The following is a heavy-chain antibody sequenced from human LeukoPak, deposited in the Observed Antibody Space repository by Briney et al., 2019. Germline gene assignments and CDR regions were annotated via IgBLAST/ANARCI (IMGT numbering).Heavy chain of an antibody. V-gene: IGHV3-30*02. J-gene: IGHJ6*03. CDR1: GFTFSSYG. D-gene: IGHD3-10*01. CDR2: IRYDGSNK. Sequence: PGGSLRLSCAASGFTFSSYGMHWVRQAPGKGLEWVAFIRYDGSNKYYADSVKGRFTISRDNSKNTLYLQMNSLRAEDTAVYYCAKEGITMVRGVIFGNYYYYMDVWGKGTTVTISS. CDR3: AKEGITMVRGVIFGNYYYYMDV.